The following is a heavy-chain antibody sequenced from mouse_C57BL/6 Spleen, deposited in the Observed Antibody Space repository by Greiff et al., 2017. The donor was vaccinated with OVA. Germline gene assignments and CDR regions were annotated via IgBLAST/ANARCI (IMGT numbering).Heavy chain of an antibody. D-gene: IGHD1-1*01. CDR1: GYTFTSYW. CDR3: ARSYYYGSNDARDD. J-gene: IGHJ4*01. CDR2: IDPSDRFT. V-gene: IGHV1-50*01. Sequence: QVQLQQPGAELVKPGASVKLSCKASGYTFTSYWLQWVNQRPGQGLEWIGEIDPSDRFTNYNQKFKGKATLTVDTSSSTAYLQLSSLTSEDSAVYYCARSYYYGSNDARDDWGQGTSVTVSA.